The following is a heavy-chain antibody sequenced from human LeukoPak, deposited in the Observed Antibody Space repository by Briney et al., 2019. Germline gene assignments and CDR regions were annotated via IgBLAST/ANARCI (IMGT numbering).Heavy chain of an antibody. CDR1: GFTFSSYA. D-gene: IGHD4-17*01. CDR3: AKGVDTTVTTGFDY. J-gene: IGHJ4*02. V-gene: IGHV3-23*01. Sequence: PGGSLSLSCAVSGFTFSSYAMSWVRQAPGKGLEWVSDISGSGGSTYYADFVKGQFTISKDNYKNKLYLQMNSLRAEDTAVYYCAKGVDTTVTTGFDYWGQGTLVTVSS. CDR2: ISGSGGST.